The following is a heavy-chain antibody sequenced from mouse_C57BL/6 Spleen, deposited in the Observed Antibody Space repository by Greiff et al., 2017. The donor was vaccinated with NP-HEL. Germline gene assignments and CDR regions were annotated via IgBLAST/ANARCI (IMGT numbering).Heavy chain of an antibody. CDR1: GFTFSDAW. CDR3: TRRSNYLRIFDY. CDR2: IRNKANNHAT. V-gene: IGHV6-6*01. D-gene: IGHD2-5*01. Sequence: EVKLVESGGGLVQPGGSMKLSCAASGFTFSDAWMDWVRQSPEKGLEWVAEIRNKANNHATYYAESVKGRFTISRDDSKSSVYLQMNSLRAEDTGIYYCTRRSNYLRIFDYWGQGTTLTVSS. J-gene: IGHJ2*01.